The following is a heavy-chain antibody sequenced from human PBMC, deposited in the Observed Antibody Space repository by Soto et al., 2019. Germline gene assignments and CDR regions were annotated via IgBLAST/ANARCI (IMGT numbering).Heavy chain of an antibody. J-gene: IGHJ4*02. V-gene: IGHV4-39*01. CDR2: IYYSGST. CDR1: GGSISSSSYY. CDR3: ARGGRITMVRGVIIRGSSDY. D-gene: IGHD3-10*01. Sequence: PSETLSLTCTVSGGSISSSSYYWGWIRQPPGKGLEWIGSIYYSGSTYYNPSLKSRVTISVDTSKNQFSLKLSSVTAADTAVYYCARGGRITMVRGVIIRGSSDYWGQGALVTVSS.